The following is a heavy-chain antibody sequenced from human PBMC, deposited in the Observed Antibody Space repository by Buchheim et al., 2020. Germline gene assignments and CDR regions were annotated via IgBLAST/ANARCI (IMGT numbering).Heavy chain of an antibody. Sequence: QVQLRESGQGLVKPSGTLSLTCAASGGPISISNWWGWVRQPPGKGREWIGEFYHSGSTNYNPSLKSRVPISVDKSKNQFSLKLSSVTAADTAVYYCAREGTYYYYGMDVWGQGTT. J-gene: IGHJ6*02. V-gene: IGHV4-4*02. CDR3: AREGTYYYYGMDV. CDR1: GGPISISNW. D-gene: IGHD1-1*01. CDR2: FYHSGST.